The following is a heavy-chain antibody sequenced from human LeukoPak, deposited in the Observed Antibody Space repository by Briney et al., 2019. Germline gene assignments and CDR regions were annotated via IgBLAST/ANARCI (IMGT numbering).Heavy chain of an antibody. CDR3: ARDLELIAALWFDP. D-gene: IGHD6-25*01. CDR1: GGTFSSYA. V-gene: IGHV1-69*05. Sequence: ASVKVSCKASGGTFSSYAISWVRQAPGQGLEWMGWIIPIFGTANYAQKFQGRVTITTDESTSTAYMELSSLRSEDTAVYYCARDLELIAALWFDPWGQGTLVTVSS. J-gene: IGHJ5*02. CDR2: IIPIFGTA.